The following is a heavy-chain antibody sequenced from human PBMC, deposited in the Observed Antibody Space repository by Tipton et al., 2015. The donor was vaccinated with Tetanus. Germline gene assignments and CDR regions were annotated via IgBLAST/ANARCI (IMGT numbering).Heavy chain of an antibody. CDR1: GFTFINAW. D-gene: IGHD1-14*01. V-gene: IGHV3-15*01. Sequence: CAASGFTFINAWMTWVRQAPGKALEWVGRIKSNADGGTTDYAAPVKGRFTISREDSKNTLYLQMNSLETEDTAVYYCATDLLRTRGTCFDIWGQGTMVTVSS. CDR2: IKSNADGGTT. CDR3: ATDLLRTRGTCFDI. J-gene: IGHJ3*02.